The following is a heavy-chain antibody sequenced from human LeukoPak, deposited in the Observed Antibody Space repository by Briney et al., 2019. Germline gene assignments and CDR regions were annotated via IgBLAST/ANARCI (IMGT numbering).Heavy chain of an antibody. V-gene: IGHV4-59*01. CDR2: THYSGTG. CDR3: ARLSGYSFLNWFDP. J-gene: IGHJ5*02. CDR1: GGPIIASY. Sequence: SETLSLTCAVSGGPIIASYWSWIRQPPGKGLERIGYTHYSGTGNYNPSLKSRVTISIDTSKNRFSLRLTSVTAADTAVYYCARLSGYSFLNWFDPWGQGTLVTVSS. D-gene: IGHD5-18*01.